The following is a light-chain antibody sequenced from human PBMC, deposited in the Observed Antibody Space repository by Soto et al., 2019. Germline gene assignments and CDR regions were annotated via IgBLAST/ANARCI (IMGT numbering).Light chain of an antibody. CDR2: RNN. CDR3: ASWDDNLSGVV. V-gene: IGLV1-47*01. Sequence: QSVLTQPPSASGTPGQRVIISCSGSSSNIGSNYVYWYQQLPGTAPKLLIYRNNQRPSGVPDRFSGSKSGTSASLVISGLRSEDEADYYCASWDDNLSGVVFGGGTQLTVL. CDR1: SSNIGSNY. J-gene: IGLJ7*01.